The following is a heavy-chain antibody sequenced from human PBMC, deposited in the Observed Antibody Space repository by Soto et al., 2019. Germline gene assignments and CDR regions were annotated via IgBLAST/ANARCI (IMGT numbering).Heavy chain of an antibody. Sequence: PSETLSLTCAVYGGSFSGYYWSWIRQPPGKGLEWIGEINHSGSTNYNPSLKSRVTIPVDTSKNQFSLKLNSVTAADKAVYYCARILDIYTVGGYIVYCGQVALVPVSA. V-gene: IGHV4-34*01. CDR1: GGSFSGYY. J-gene: IGHJ4*02. CDR2: INHSGST. D-gene: IGHD2-2*02. CDR3: ARILDIYTVGGYIVY.